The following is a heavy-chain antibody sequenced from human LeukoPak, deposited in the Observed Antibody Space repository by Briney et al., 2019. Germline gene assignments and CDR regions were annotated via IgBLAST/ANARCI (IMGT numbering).Heavy chain of an antibody. CDR3: ARGQPGGYYGSGSFYLCAFDI. CDR2: IYHSGST. Sequence: SETLSLTCTVSGGSISSGGYYWSWIRQPPGKGLEWIGYIYHSGSTYYNPSLKSRVTISVDRPKNQFSLKLSSVTAADTAVYFYARGQPGGYYGSGSFYLCAFDIWGQGTMVTVSS. CDR1: GGSISSGGYY. D-gene: IGHD3-10*01. J-gene: IGHJ3*02. V-gene: IGHV4-30-2*01.